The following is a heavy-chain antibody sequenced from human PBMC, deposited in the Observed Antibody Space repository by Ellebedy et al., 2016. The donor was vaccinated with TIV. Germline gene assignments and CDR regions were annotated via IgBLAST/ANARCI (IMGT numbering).Heavy chain of an antibody. Sequence: SETLSLXXTVSGGSISSSSYYWGWIRQPPGKGLEWIGSIYYSGSTYYNPSLKSRVTISVDTSKNQFSLKLSSVTAADTAVYYCARHVLWFGRKVDGAFDIWGQGTMVTVSS. D-gene: IGHD3-10*01. CDR3: ARHVLWFGRKVDGAFDI. V-gene: IGHV4-39*01. J-gene: IGHJ3*02. CDR2: IYYSGST. CDR1: GGSISSSSYY.